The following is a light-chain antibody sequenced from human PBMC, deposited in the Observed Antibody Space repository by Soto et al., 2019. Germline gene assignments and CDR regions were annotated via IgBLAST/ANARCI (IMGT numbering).Light chain of an antibody. CDR1: SSNIGKNY. Sequence: QSVLTQPPSVSAAPGQKVTISCSGSSSNIGKNYVSWYQQFPGTAPKLLIYDNNKRPSGIPDRFSGSKSGTSATLGITGLQTGDEAVYYCGTWDNSLSAYVFGTGTKVTVL. CDR2: DNN. CDR3: GTWDNSLSAYV. V-gene: IGLV1-51*01. J-gene: IGLJ1*01.